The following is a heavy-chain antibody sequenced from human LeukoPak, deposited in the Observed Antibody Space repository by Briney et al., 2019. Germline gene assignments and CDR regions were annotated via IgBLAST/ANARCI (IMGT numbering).Heavy chain of an antibody. J-gene: IGHJ6*03. CDR1: GGTFSSYA. V-gene: IGHV1-69*13. Sequence: ASVKVSCKASGGTFSSYAISWVRQAPGQGLEWMGGIIPIFGTANYAQKFQGRVTITADESTSTAYMELSSLRPEDTAVYYCARSLQLRFLEWQPGDLNYYYYYMDVWGKGTTVTVSS. CDR3: ARSLQLRFLEWQPGDLNYYYYYMDV. D-gene: IGHD3-3*01. CDR2: IIPIFGTA.